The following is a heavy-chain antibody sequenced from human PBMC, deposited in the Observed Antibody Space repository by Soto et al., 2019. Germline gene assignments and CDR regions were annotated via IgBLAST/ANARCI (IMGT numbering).Heavy chain of an antibody. CDR1: GFTFSSYG. CDR2: ISYDGSNK. CDR3: AKSTSSTLNYYYGMDV. D-gene: IGHD6-6*01. V-gene: IGHV3-30*18. J-gene: IGHJ6*02. Sequence: QVQLVESGGGVVQPGRSLRLSCAASGFTFSSYGMHWVRQAPGKGLEWVAVISYDGSNKYYTDSVKGRFTIARDNSKNILYLLMNSLTIEATAGFYCAKSTSSTLNYYYGMDVWGQGTTVTVSS.